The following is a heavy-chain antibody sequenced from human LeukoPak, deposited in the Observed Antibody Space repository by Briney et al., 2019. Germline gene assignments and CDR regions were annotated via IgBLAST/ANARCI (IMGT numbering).Heavy chain of an antibody. J-gene: IGHJ5*02. D-gene: IGHD1-14*01. CDR1: GFTFSSSA. CDR3: AKVGNSDFDP. CDR2: ISISGGST. Sequence: GGSLRLSCAASGFTFSSSAMSWVRQAPGKGLERVSSISISGGSTYYSDSVKGRFTISRDNSKNTLYLQMNSLRAEDTAVYYCAKVGNSDFDPWGQGTLVTVSS. V-gene: IGHV3-23*01.